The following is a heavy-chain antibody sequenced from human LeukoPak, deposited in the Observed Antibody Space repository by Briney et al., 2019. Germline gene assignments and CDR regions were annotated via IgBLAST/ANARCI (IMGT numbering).Heavy chain of an antibody. CDR1: GFAFSSYS. J-gene: IGHJ5*02. D-gene: IGHD3-3*01. V-gene: IGHV3-21*01. CDR3: ARDSADTYYDFWSGYYRASPFDP. Sequence: GGSLRLSCAASGFAFSSYSMNWVRQAPGKGLEWVSSISSSSSYIYYADSVKGRFTISRDNAKNSLYLQMNSLRAEDTAVYYCARDSADTYYDFWSGYYRASPFDPWGQGTLVTISS. CDR2: ISSSSSYI.